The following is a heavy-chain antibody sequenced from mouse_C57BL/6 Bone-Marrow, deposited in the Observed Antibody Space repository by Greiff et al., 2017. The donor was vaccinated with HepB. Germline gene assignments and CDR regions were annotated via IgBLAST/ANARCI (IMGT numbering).Heavy chain of an antibody. D-gene: IGHD1-1*01. CDR2: ISNGGGST. CDR1: GFTFSDYY. Sequence: EVQLQQSGGGLVQPGGSLKLSCAASGFTFSDYYMYWVRQTPEKRLEWVAYISNGGGSTYYPDTVKGRFTISRDNAKNTLYLQMSRLKSEDTAMYYCASQGTVVARDYAMDYWGQGTSVTVSS. J-gene: IGHJ4*01. CDR3: ASQGTVVARDYAMDY. V-gene: IGHV5-12*01.